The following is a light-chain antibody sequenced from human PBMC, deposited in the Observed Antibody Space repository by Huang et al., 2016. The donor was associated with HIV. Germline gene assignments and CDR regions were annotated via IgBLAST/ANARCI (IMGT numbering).Light chain of an antibody. J-gene: IGKJ2*01. V-gene: IGKV3-15*01. CDR2: SAS. CDR1: QSVGSN. CDR3: QHFNNWPHT. Sequence: EIVMTQSPATLSVSPGERVTLSCRASQSVGSNLAWYQQKPGQTPGLLIYSASIRATGIPARFSGSGSETEFTLTISSLQSEDFAIYYCQHFNNWPHTFGQGTKLEIK.